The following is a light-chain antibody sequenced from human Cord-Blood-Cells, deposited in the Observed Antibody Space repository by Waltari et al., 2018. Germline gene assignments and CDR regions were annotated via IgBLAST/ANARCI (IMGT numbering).Light chain of an antibody. Sequence: EIVMTQSPATLSVSPGERATPSCSASQSVSSNLAWYQQKPGQAPRLLIYGASTRATGIPARFSGSGSGTEFTLTISSLQSEDFAVYYCQQYNNWPWTFGQGTKVEIK. CDR2: GAS. CDR3: QQYNNWPWT. J-gene: IGKJ1*01. V-gene: IGKV3-15*01. CDR1: QSVSSN.